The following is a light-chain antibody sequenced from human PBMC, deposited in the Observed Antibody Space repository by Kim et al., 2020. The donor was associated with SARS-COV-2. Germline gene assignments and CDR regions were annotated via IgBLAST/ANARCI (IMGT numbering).Light chain of an antibody. V-gene: IGKV3-11*01. CDR2: DAS. Sequence: EIVLTQSPATLSLSPGERATLSCRASQSVSSYLAWYQQKAGQAPRLLIYDASSRATGIPARFSGSGSGTDFTLAISSLEPEDFAVYYCQQRSNWPLSFGGGTK. CDR1: QSVSSY. J-gene: IGKJ4*01. CDR3: QQRSNWPLS.